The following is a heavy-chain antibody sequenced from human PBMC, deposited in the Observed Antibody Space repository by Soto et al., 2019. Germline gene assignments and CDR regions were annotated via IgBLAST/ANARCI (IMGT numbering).Heavy chain of an antibody. V-gene: IGHV5-51*01. Sequence: PGESLTISCKGSGYSFTSYWIGWVRQMAGKGLEWMGIIYPGDSDARYSPSFQGQVTISADKSISTAYLQWSSLKASDTAMYYCARGSNTTPYYYYMDVWGKGTTVTVSS. CDR2: IYPGDSDA. CDR3: ARGSNTTPYYYYMDV. D-gene: IGHD1-1*01. J-gene: IGHJ6*03. CDR1: GYSFTSYW.